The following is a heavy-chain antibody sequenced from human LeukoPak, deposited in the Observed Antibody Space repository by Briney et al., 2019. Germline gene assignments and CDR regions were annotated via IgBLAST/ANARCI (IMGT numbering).Heavy chain of an antibody. D-gene: IGHD3-3*01. V-gene: IGHV4-59*01. CDR1: GGSFSGYY. CDR3: ARGAYYDFWSGKGENWFDP. J-gene: IGHJ5*02. CDR2: IYYSGST. Sequence: SETLSLTCAVYGGSFSGYYWSWIRQPPGKGLEWIGYIYYSGSTNYNPSLKSRVTISVDTSKNQFSLKLSSVTAADTAVYYCARGAYYDFWSGKGENWFDPWGQGTLVTVSS.